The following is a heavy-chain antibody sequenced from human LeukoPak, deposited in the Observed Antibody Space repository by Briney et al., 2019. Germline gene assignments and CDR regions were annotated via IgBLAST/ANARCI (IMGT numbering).Heavy chain of an antibody. D-gene: IGHD6-19*01. Sequence: GASLRLSCVVSGFTFSSHAMNWVRQAPGKGLEWVSSISGSGGSTYYADSVKGRFTISRDNSKNTLYLQMNSLRAEGTAVYYCATYSSGWFNFDYWGQGTLVTVSS. CDR1: GFTFSSHA. CDR2: ISGSGGST. CDR3: ATYSSGWFNFDY. V-gene: IGHV3-23*01. J-gene: IGHJ4*02.